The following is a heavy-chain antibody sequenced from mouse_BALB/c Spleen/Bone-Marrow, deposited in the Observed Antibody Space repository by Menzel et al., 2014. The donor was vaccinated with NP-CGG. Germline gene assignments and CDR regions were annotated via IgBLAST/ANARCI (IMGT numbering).Heavy chain of an antibody. V-gene: IGHV5-6-4*01. CDR2: ISTGGTYT. Sequence: VQLKESGGGLVKPGGSLKLSCSASGFTFSSSIMSLVRQTPEKRLEWVATISTGGTYTYYPDSVKGRFTISRDNAKNTLYLQMSSLKSEDTAMYYCSRGYGNCFDYWGQGTTLTVSS. J-gene: IGHJ2*01. CDR1: GFTFSSSI. CDR3: SRGYGNCFDY. D-gene: IGHD2-10*02.